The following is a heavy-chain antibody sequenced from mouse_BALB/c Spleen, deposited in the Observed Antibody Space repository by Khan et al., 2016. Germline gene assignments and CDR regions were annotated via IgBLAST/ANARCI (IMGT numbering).Heavy chain of an antibody. CDR1: GFSLTSYG. Sequence: VPLKESGPGLVQPSQSLSITCTVSGFSLTSYGVHWVRQSPGKGLEWLGVIWSGGNTDYNAAFISRLSISKDNSKSRVFFKMNSLQANDTAIYYCARNGGWLSLRFDVWCAGTTVTVSS. CDR2: IWSGGNT. J-gene: IGHJ1*01. D-gene: IGHD2-3*01. CDR3: ARNGGWLSLRFDV. V-gene: IGHV2-2*02.